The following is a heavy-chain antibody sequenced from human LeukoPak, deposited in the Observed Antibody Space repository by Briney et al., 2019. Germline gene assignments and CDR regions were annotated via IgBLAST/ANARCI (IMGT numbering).Heavy chain of an antibody. CDR1: GGSISSYY. D-gene: IGHD3-22*01. CDR2: IYYSGST. J-gene: IGHJ4*02. Sequence: SETLSLTCTVSGGSISSYYWSWIRQHPGKGLEWIGYIYYSGSTYYNPSLKSRVTISVDTSKNQFSLKLSSVTAADTAVYYCARDAYYYDSSGYGFDYWGQGTLVTVSS. CDR3: ARDAYYYDSSGYGFDY. V-gene: IGHV4-59*06.